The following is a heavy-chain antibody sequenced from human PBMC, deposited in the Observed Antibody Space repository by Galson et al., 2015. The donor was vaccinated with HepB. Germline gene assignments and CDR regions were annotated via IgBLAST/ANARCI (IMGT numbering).Heavy chain of an antibody. D-gene: IGHD3-22*01. CDR3: AKDYYFDTSGFFFTYFDS. CDR1: GFTFDDYG. CDR2: ISWNSGRL. V-gene: IGHV3-9*01. Sequence: SLRLSCAASGFTFDDYGMHWVRQAPGKGLEWVSGISWNSGRLYYADSVKGRFTISRDNANRALCLQMDSLRPEDTAFYYCAKDYYFDTSGFFFTYFDSWGQGSLVTVSS. J-gene: IGHJ4*02.